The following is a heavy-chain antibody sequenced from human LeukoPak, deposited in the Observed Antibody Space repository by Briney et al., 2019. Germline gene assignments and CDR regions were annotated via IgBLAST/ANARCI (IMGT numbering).Heavy chain of an antibody. D-gene: IGHD3-10*01. V-gene: IGHV3-53*01. CDR2: IYSGGST. Sequence: GGSLRLSCVASGFSFSTYGIHWVRQAPGKGLEWVSAIYSGGSTYYADSVKGRFTTSRDNSKSTLYIQMNSLRAEDTAVYYCARAKPKNMVRGLIMRRESRYYFDYWGQGTLVTVSS. J-gene: IGHJ4*02. CDR1: GFSFSTYG. CDR3: ARAKPKNMVRGLIMRRESRYYFDY.